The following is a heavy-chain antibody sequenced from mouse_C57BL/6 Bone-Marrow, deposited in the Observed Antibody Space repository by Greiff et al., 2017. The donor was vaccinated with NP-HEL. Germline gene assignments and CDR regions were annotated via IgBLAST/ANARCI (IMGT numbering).Heavy chain of an antibody. V-gene: IGHV5-12*01. CDR1: GFTFSDYY. CDR2: ISNGGGST. CDR3: ARHRFPFAY. J-gene: IGHJ3*01. D-gene: IGHD2-14*01. Sequence: EVQLVESGGGLVQPGGSLKLSCAASGFTFSDYYMYWVRQTPEKRLEWVAYISNGGGSTYYPDTVKGRFTLSRDNAKNTLYLQMSRLKSEDTAMYYCARHRFPFAYWGQGTLVTVSA.